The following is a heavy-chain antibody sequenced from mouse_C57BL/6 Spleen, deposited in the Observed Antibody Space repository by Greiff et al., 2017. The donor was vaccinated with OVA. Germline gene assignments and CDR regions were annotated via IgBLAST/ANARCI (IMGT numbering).Heavy chain of an antibody. J-gene: IGHJ2*01. D-gene: IGHD2-4*01. V-gene: IGHV1-18*01. CDR2: INPNNGGT. Sequence: VHVKQSGPELVKPGASVKIPCKASGYTFTDYNMDWVKQSHGKSLEWIGDINPNNGGTIYNQKFKGKATLTVDKSSSTAYMELRSLTSEDTAVYYCARWDYDGFDYWGQGTTLTVSS. CDR3: ARWDYDGFDY. CDR1: GYTFTDYN.